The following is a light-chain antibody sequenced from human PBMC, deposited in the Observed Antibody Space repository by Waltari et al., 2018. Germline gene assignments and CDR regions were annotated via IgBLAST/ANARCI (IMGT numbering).Light chain of an antibody. CDR3: ASWDDSMSVA. CDR2: NNN. Sequence: QSVLTQPPSASGTPGQAVTISCSGSGSNIGANFVFWYQQLPGSAPRLLIYNNNRLPSGVPDRFSGSKSGTSGSLVISGIRAEDEADYICASWDDSMSVAFGGGTKLTVL. J-gene: IGLJ2*01. V-gene: IGLV1-47*01. CDR1: GSNIGANF.